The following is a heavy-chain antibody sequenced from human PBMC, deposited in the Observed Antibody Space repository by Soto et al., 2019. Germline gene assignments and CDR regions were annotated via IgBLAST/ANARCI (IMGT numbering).Heavy chain of an antibody. CDR1: GYTFTGYY. CDR3: AREGQAPYYYYGMDV. J-gene: IGHJ6*02. CDR2: INPNSGGT. V-gene: IGHV1-2*04. Sequence: ASVKVSCKASGYTFTGYYMHWVRQAPGQGLEWMGWINPNSGGTNYAQKFQGWVTMTRDTSIGTAYMELSRLRSDDTAVYYCAREGQAPYYYYGMDVWGQGTAVTVSS.